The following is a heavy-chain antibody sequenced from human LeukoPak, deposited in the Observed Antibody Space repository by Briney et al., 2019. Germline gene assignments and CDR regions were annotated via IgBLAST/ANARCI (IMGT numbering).Heavy chain of an antibody. V-gene: IGHV4-31*03. CDR2: IYYTGST. Sequence: PSETLSLTCTVSGGSISSGGYYWSWIRQHPGKGLEWIEYIYYTGSTYYNPSLKGRVTISVDTSKNHFSLKLSSVTAADTAVYYCARDFYYDSGGSRVDTFDIWGQGAMVTVSS. CDR3: ARDFYYDSGGSRVDTFDI. J-gene: IGHJ3*02. D-gene: IGHD3-22*01. CDR1: GGSISSGGYY.